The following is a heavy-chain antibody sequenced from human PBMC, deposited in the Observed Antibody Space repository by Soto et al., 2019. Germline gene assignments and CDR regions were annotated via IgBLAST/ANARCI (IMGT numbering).Heavy chain of an antibody. Sequence: GGSLRLSCAASGFTFSSYWMHWVRQAPGKGLVWVSRINSDGSSTSYADSVKGRFTISRDNAKNTLYLQMNSLRAEDTAVYYCARVRYFDQTMGAKPNDAFDIWGQGTMVTVSS. CDR1: GFTFSSYW. CDR2: INSDGSST. V-gene: IGHV3-74*01. D-gene: IGHD3-9*01. J-gene: IGHJ3*02. CDR3: ARVRYFDQTMGAKPNDAFDI.